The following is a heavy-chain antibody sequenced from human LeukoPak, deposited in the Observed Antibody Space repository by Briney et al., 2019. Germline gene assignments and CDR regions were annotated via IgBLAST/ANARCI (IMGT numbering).Heavy chain of an antibody. Sequence: ASVKVSCKASGYTFTGYYMHWVRQAPGQGLEWMGWINPNSGGTNYAQKFQGRVTMTRDTSISTAYMELSRLRSDDTAVYYCARDSQYYDILTGYSNYYYGMDVWGQGTTVTVPS. V-gene: IGHV1-2*02. CDR3: ARDSQYYDILTGYSNYYYGMDV. D-gene: IGHD3-9*01. CDR2: INPNSGGT. CDR1: GYTFTGYY. J-gene: IGHJ6*02.